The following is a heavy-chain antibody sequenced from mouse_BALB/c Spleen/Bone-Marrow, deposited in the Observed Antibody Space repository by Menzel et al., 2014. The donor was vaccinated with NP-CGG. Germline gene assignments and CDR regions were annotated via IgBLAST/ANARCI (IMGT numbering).Heavy chain of an antibody. Sequence: EVKLVESGGGLVQPGGSLKLSCAASGFTFSSYGMAWVRQTPDKRLELVATINSNGGSTYYPDNAKNTLYLQMSSLKSEDTAMYYCARDYYGSSYAMDYWGQGTSVTVSS. V-gene: IGHV5-6-3*01. J-gene: IGHJ4*01. CDR3: ARDYYGSSYAMDY. D-gene: IGHD1-1*01. CDR1: GFTFSSYG. CDR2: INSNGGST.